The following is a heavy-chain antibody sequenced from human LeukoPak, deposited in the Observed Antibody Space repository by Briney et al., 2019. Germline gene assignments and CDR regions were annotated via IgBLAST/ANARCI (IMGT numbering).Heavy chain of an antibody. CDR1: GGSITNYY. D-gene: IGHD6-13*01. J-gene: IGHJ4*02. Sequence: SETLSLTCTVSGGSITNYYWTWIRQPAGKGLEWIGRIYTSETTNYNPSLKSRVTMSVDTSKNQFSLKMSSVTAADTAVYYCARVAKPGIAAAGTLGYFDYWGQGTLVTVSS. V-gene: IGHV4-4*07. CDR3: ARVAKPGIAAAGTLGYFDY. CDR2: IYTSETT.